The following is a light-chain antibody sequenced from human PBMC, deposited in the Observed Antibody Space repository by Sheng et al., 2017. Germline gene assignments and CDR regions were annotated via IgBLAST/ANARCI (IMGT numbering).Light chain of an antibody. CDR3: QQYNNWPRT. CDR1: QSVGNT. J-gene: IGKJ1*01. V-gene: IGKV3-15*01. Sequence: VMTQSPATLSVSLGERATLSCRASQSVGNTLAWYQQKPGQAPRLLIYGASTRATGIPARFSGSGSGTEFTLTISSLQSEDFAVYYCQQYNNWPRTFGQGTKVEIK. CDR2: GAS.